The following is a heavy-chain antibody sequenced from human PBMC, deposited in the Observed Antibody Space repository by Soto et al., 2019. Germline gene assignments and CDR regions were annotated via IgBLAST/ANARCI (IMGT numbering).Heavy chain of an antibody. D-gene: IGHD3-10*01. Sequence: SETLSLTCTVSGGSISSYYWSWIRQPPGKGLEWIGYIYYSGSTNYNPSLKSRVTISVDTSKNQFSLKLSSVTAADTAVYYCASHLLWFGEFDYWGQGTLVTVSS. CDR2: IYYSGST. CDR1: GGSISSYY. CDR3: ASHLLWFGEFDY. V-gene: IGHV4-59*01. J-gene: IGHJ4*02.